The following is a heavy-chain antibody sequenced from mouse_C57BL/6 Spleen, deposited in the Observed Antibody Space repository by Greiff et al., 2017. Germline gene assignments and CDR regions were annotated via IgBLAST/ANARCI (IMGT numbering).Heavy chain of an antibody. Sequence: EVKLVESGGGLVKPGGSLKLSCAASGFTFSDYGMHWFRQAPDKGLEWVAYISSGSSTIYYADTVKGRFTISRDNAKNTLFLQMTSLRSEDTAMYYCANYYGSSYWFAYWGQGTLVTVSA. CDR1: GFTFSDYG. V-gene: IGHV5-17*01. D-gene: IGHD1-1*01. CDR3: ANYYGSSYWFAY. CDR2: ISSGSSTI. J-gene: IGHJ3*01.